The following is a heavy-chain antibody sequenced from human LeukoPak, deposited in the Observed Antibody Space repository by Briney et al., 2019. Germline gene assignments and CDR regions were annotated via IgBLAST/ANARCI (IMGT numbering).Heavy chain of an antibody. CDR3: AREVSGFDY. Sequence: SETLSLTCAVYGGSFSGYYWSWVRQPPGKGLEWIGRIYSSGSTNYNPSLKSRVTMSVDTSKNQFSLKLSSVTAADTAVYYRAREVSGFDYWAQGTLVTVSS. D-gene: IGHD5/OR15-5a*01. J-gene: IGHJ4*02. V-gene: IGHV4-4*07. CDR1: GGSFSGYY. CDR2: IYSSGST.